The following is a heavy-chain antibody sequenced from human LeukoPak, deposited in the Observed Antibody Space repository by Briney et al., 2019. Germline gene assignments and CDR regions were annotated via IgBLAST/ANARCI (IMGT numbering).Heavy chain of an antibody. V-gene: IGHV1-46*01. CDR3: AGDGGYSYGCFDY. CDR2: INPSGGRT. D-gene: IGHD5-18*01. CDR1: VYTFTSYY. Sequence: ASVKASCKPSVYTFTSYYMHWVRQAPGQGHEWMGIINPSGGRTSYAQKFQGRVIMSRDMSTSPVYMELSSLRSEDTAVYCCAGDGGYSYGCFDYWGQGTLVTVSS. J-gene: IGHJ4*02.